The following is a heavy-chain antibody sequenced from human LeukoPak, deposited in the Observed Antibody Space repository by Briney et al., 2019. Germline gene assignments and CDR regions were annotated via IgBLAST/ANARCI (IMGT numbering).Heavy chain of an antibody. CDR2: IIPIFGIA. CDR1: GGTFSSYA. V-gene: IGHV1-69*04. CDR3: ARGGVVPAAIYEDV. J-gene: IGHJ6*02. D-gene: IGHD2-2*01. Sequence: SVKVSCKASGGTFSSYAISWVRQAPGQGPEWMGRIIPIFGIANYAQKFQGRVTITADKSTSTAYMELSSLRSEDTAVYYCARGGVVPAAIYEDVLGQGTTVTGSS.